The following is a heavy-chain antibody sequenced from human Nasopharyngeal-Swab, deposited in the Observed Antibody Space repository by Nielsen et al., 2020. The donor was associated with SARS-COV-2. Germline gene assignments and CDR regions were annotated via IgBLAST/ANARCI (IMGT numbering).Heavy chain of an antibody. D-gene: IGHD6-19*01. V-gene: IGHV1-46*01. CDR3: ARGRVGGYSRGGYWKDRNWFDP. CDR2: INPSGGST. J-gene: IGHJ5*02. Sequence: WVRQAPGQGLEWTGIINPSGGSTSSPQKFQGRVTMTRATSTSTVYLELSSLGSEDTAVYYCARGRVGGYSRGGYWKDRNWFDPWGQGTLVTVSS.